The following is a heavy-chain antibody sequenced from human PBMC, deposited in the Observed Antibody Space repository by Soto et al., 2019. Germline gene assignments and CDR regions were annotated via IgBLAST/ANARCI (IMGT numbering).Heavy chain of an antibody. CDR2: IIPVFGTT. CDR1: GGTFSSYA. CDR3: ARARATTVAFDI. V-gene: IGHV1-69*01. Sequence: QVQLVQSGAEVKKPGSSVKVSCKASGGTFSSYAFTWVRQAPGQGLEWMGRIIPVFGTTNYAQKVQGRVTIIADESTSTAYLELSSLSSEDTAIYYCARARATTVAFDIWGQGTMVTVAS. J-gene: IGHJ3*02. D-gene: IGHD1-1*01.